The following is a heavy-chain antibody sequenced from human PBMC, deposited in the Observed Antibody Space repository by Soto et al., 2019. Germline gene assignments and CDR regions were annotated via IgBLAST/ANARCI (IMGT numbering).Heavy chain of an antibody. Sequence: GGSLRLSCAASGFTFSNAWMNWVRQAPGKGLEWVGRIKSKTDGGTTDYAAPVKGRLTISRDNSGNTLFLEMYSLRAEDTAVYYCARYIPGVRYYGMDVWGQGTTVTVSS. D-gene: IGHD2-2*01. V-gene: IGHV3-15*07. CDR1: GFTFSNAW. CDR3: ARYIPGVRYYGMDV. J-gene: IGHJ6*02. CDR2: IKSKTDGGTT.